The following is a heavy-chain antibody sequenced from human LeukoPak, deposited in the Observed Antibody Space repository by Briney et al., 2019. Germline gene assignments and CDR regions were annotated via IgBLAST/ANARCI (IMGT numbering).Heavy chain of an antibody. V-gene: IGHV3-21*01. CDR3: ARGGIVVPAAPRSGMDV. CDR2: ISSSSSYI. CDR1: GFTFSSYS. Sequence: GGSLRLSCAASGFTFSSYSMNWVRQAPGKGLEWVSSISSSSSYIYYADSVKGRFTISRDNAKDSLYLQMDSLRAEDTAVYYCARGGIVVPAAPRSGMDVWGQGTTVTVSS. D-gene: IGHD2-2*01. J-gene: IGHJ6*02.